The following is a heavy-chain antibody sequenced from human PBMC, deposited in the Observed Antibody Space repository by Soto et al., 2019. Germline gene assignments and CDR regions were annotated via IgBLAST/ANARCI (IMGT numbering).Heavy chain of an antibody. J-gene: IGHJ4*02. V-gene: IGHV1-8*01. CDR2: MNPNSGNT. Sequence: ASVKVSCKASGYTFTSYDINWVRQATGQGLEWMGWMNPNSGNTGYAQKFQGRVTMTRNTSISTAYMELSSLRSEDTAVYYCACAIRVASDFDYWGQGTLVTVSS. CDR1: GYTFTSYD. D-gene: IGHD3-3*01. CDR3: ACAIRVASDFDY.